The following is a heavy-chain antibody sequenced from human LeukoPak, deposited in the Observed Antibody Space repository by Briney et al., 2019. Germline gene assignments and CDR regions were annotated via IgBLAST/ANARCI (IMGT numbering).Heavy chain of an antibody. CDR1: GFTFSSYD. D-gene: IGHD3-22*01. J-gene: IGHJ2*01. CDR3: ARVGDSSGYYFGPDWYFDL. Sequence: PGGSLRLSCAASGFTFSSYDMHWVRQATGKGLEWVSAIGTAGATYYPGSVRGRFTISRENAKNSLYLQMNSLRAGDTAVYYCARVGDSSGYYFGPDWYFDLWGRGTLVTVSS. CDR2: IGTAGAT. V-gene: IGHV3-13*01.